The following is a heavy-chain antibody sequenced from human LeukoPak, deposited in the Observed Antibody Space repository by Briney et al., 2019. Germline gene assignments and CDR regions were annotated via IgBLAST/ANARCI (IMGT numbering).Heavy chain of an antibody. J-gene: IGHJ6*03. CDR3: ARGLIGYCSGGSCYRRYYYYYYMDV. Sequence: GGSLRLSCAAPGFTFDDYGMSWVRQAPGKGLEWVSGINWNGGSTGYADSVKGRFTISRDNAKNSLYLQMNSLRAEDTALYYCARGLIGYCSGGSCYRRYYYYYYMDVWGKGTTVTVSS. CDR1: GFTFDDYG. CDR2: INWNGGST. D-gene: IGHD2-15*01. V-gene: IGHV3-20*04.